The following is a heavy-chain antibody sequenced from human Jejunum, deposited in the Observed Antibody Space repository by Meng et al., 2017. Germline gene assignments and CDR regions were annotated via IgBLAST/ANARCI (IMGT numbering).Heavy chain of an antibody. D-gene: IGHD1-26*01. V-gene: IGHV3-7*01. Sequence: GGSLRLSCAASGFPLSSYAMSWVRQAPGKGLEWVAMIKEGGSEKYYVDSVKGRFTISRDTAKNSLYLQMTSLRAEDTAIYYCRRMGEPFSLDYWGQGTLVTVSS. J-gene: IGHJ4*02. CDR2: IKEGGSEK. CDR1: GFPLSSYA. CDR3: RRMGEPFSLDY.